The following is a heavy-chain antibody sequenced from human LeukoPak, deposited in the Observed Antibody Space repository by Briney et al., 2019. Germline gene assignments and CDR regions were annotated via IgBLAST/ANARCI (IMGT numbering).Heavy chain of an antibody. Sequence: GMFLRLSCAASGFTFSSCGMHWVRQAPGKGLEWVAVISYDGSNKYYADSVKGRVTISRDNSKNTLYLQMNSLRAEDTAVYYCAKDLVRDCSGGSCYGIDYWGQGTLVTVSS. J-gene: IGHJ4*02. CDR3: AKDLVRDCSGGSCYGIDY. V-gene: IGHV3-30*18. D-gene: IGHD2-15*01. CDR2: ISYDGSNK. CDR1: GFTFSSCG.